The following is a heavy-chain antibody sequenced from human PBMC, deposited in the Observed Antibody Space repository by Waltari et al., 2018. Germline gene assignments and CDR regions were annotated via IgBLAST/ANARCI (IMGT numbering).Heavy chain of an antibody. J-gene: IGHJ6*02. V-gene: IGHV3-23*01. CDR1: GFTFSSYA. D-gene: IGHD5-18*01. CDR3: AKDPWIQLWFDYYYGMDV. CDR2: ISGSGGST. Sequence: EVQLLESGGGLVQPGGSLRLSCAASGFTFSSYAMSWVRQAPGKGLEWVSAISGSGGSTYYADSVKGRFTISRDNSKNTLYLQMNSLRAEDTAVYYCAKDPWIQLWFDYYYGMDVWGQGTLVTVSS.